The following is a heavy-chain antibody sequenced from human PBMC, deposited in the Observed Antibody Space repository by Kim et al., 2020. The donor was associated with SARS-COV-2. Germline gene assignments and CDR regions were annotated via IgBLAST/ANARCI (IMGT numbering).Heavy chain of an antibody. CDR3: AREGGYDYVWGSYRSLDY. CDR2: IKQDGSEK. D-gene: IGHD3-16*02. Sequence: GGSLRLSCAASGFTFSSYWMSLVRQAPGKGLEWVANIKQDGSEKYYVDSVKGRFTISRDNAKNSLYLQMNSLRAEDTAVYYCAREGGYDYVWGSYRSLDYWGQGTLVTVSS. J-gene: IGHJ4*02. V-gene: IGHV3-7*01. CDR1: GFTFSSYW.